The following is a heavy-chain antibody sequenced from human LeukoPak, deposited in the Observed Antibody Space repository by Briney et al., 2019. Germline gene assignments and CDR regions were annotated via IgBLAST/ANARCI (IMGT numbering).Heavy chain of an antibody. CDR2: INHSGST. Sequence: SETLSLTCAVYGGSFSGYYWSWIRQPPGKGLEWIGEINHSGSTNYNPSLKSRVTISVDTSKNQFSLKLSSVTAADTAVYYCARANPVTTVLAFDIWGQGTMVTVSS. J-gene: IGHJ3*02. D-gene: IGHD4-17*01. V-gene: IGHV4-34*01. CDR1: GGSFSGYY. CDR3: ARANPVTTVLAFDI.